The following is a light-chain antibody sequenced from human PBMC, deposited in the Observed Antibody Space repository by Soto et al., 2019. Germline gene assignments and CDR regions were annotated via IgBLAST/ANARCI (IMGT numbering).Light chain of an antibody. CDR3: QQYGNWPWT. CDR1: QSLSSN. Sequence: EIVMTQSPATLSVSPGERATLSCRASQSLSSNLAWYQKKPGQAPRFLIYGASTRATGIPARFSGSGSGTEFTLTISGLQSEDFAIYYCQQYGNWPWTFGQGTKVDIK. J-gene: IGKJ1*01. V-gene: IGKV3-15*01. CDR2: GAS.